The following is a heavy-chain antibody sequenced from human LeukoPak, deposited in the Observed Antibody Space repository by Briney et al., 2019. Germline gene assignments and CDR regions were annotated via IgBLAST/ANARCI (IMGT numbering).Heavy chain of an antibody. D-gene: IGHD3-3*01. CDR2: IYHSGST. J-gene: IGHJ4*02. CDR3: ARATLDYDFWSGYHHFDY. Sequence: SGTLSLTCAVSGGSISSSNWWSWVRQPPGKGLEWIGEIYHSGSTNYNPSLKSRVTISVDKSKNQFSLRLSSVTAADTAVYYCARATLDYDFWSGYHHFDYWGQGTLVTVSS. CDR1: GGSISSSNW. V-gene: IGHV4-4*02.